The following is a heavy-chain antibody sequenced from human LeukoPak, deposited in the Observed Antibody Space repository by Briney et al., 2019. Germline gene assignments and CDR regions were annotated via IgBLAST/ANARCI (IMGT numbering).Heavy chain of an antibody. J-gene: IGHJ5*02. CDR3: ASLWFGEVNWFDP. CDR1: GGTFSSYA. Sequence: AASVKVSCKASGGTFSSYAISWVRQAPGQGLEWMGRIIPIFGTASYAQKFQGRVTITADESTSTAYMELSSLRSEDTAVYYCASLWFGEVNWFDPWGQGTLVTVSS. V-gene: IGHV1-69*13. D-gene: IGHD3-10*01. CDR2: IIPIFGTA.